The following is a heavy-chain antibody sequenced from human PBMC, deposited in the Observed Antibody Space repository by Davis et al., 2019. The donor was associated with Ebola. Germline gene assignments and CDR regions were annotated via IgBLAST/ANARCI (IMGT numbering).Heavy chain of an antibody. V-gene: IGHV4-39*01. CDR3: ARQMWEVGY. Sequence: PSETLSLTCTVSGGSISSSSYYWGWIRQPPGKGLEWIGSIYYSGSTYYNPSLKSRVTISVDTSKNQFSLKLSSVTAADTAVYYCARQMWEVGYWGQGTLVTVSS. CDR1: GGSISSSSYY. CDR2: IYYSGST. D-gene: IGHD1-26*01. J-gene: IGHJ4*02.